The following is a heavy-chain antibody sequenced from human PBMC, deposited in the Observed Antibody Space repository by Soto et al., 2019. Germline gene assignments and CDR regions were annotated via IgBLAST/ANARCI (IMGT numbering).Heavy chain of an antibody. CDR3: ANVPIWCSSTSCYTEGFDY. CDR1: GFTFSDYA. J-gene: IGHJ4*02. CDR2: ISAGGST. D-gene: IGHD2-2*02. V-gene: IGHV3-23*01. Sequence: EVQLLDSGGGLVQPGGSLILSCTASGFTFSDYAMSWVRQPPGKGLELVSVISAGGSTYYADSVMGRFTVSRANSKNTLYLQMNSLRAEDTAVYYCANVPIWCSSTSCYTEGFDYWGQGTLVTVSS.